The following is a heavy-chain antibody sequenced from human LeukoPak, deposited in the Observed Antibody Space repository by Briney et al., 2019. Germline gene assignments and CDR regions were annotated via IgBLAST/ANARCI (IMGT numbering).Heavy chain of an antibody. CDR3: AKVRGAVAVTTFDY. J-gene: IGHJ4*02. CDR2: ISGSGGST. CDR1: GFTFDTYL. Sequence: GGSLRLSCVASGFTFDTYLMDWVRQAPGKGLEWVSAISGSGGSTYYADSVKGRFTISRDNSKNTLYLQMNSLRAEDTAVYYCAKVRGAVAVTTFDYWGQGTLVTVSS. D-gene: IGHD6-19*01. V-gene: IGHV3-23*01.